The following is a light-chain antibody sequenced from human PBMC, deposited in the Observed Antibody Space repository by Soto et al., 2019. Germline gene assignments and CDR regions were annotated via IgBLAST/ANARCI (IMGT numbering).Light chain of an antibody. CDR2: GAS. CDR3: QQCGSSAPIT. V-gene: IGKV3-20*01. Sequence: IVFTQSPGTLSLSPGERANLSCRASQSVSSSYLAWYQQKPGQAPRLLIYGASIRATGIPDRFSGSGSETDFTLTISRLEPEDFALYYCQQCGSSAPITFGQGRLLEIK. CDR1: QSVSSSY. J-gene: IGKJ5*01.